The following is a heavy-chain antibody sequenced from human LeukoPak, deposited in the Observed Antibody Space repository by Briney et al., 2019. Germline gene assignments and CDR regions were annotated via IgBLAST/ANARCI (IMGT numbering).Heavy chain of an antibody. Sequence: GGSLRLSCAASGFAFSSYAMSWVRQAPGKGLEWVSAISGSGGSTYYADSVKGRFTISRDNSKNTLYLRMNSLRAEDTAVYYCETETGYCSSTSCPEGDYWGQGTLVTVSS. CDR2: ISGSGGST. D-gene: IGHD2-2*01. J-gene: IGHJ4*02. CDR1: GFAFSSYA. CDR3: ETETGYCSSTSCPEGDY. V-gene: IGHV3-23*01.